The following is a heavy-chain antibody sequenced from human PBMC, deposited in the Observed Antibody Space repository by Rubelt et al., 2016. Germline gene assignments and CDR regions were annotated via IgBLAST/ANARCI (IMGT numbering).Heavy chain of an antibody. D-gene: IGHD6-19*01. CDR2: VSSDGNNK. CDR1: GFTFSSHV. CDR3: ARDGPGITVAGYFDF. V-gene: IGHV3-30*04. Sequence: VQLVESGGGLVQPGGSLRLSCAASGFTFSSHVMHWVRQAPGKGLEWVAVVSSDGNNKYYADSVKGRFTISRDNSKHKLDLQVNSLRPEDTAVYYCARDGPGITVAGYFDFWGQGILVTVSS. J-gene: IGHJ4*02.